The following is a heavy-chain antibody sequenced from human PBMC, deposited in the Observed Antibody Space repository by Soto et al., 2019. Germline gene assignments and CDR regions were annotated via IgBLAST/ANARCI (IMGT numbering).Heavy chain of an antibody. J-gene: IGHJ4*02. V-gene: IGHV4-59*01. D-gene: IGHD3-3*01. CDR2: IYYSGST. CDR3: ARGQSAERFLDY. CDR1: GGSISSYY. Sequence: PSETLSLTCTVSGGSISSYYWSWIRQPPGKGLEWIGYIYYSGSTNYNPSLKSRVTISVDTSKNQFSLKLSSVTAADTAVYYCARGQSAERFLDYWGQGTLVTVSS.